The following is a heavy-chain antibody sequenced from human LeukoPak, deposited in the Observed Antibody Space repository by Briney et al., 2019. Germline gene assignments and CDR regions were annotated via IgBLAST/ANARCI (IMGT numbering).Heavy chain of an antibody. J-gene: IGHJ4*02. CDR2: IYYSGST. CDR1: GVSISSSSYY. V-gene: IGHV4-39*01. CDR3: ARLDMVRGVFDY. D-gene: IGHD3-10*01. Sequence: KASETLSLTCTVSGVSISSSSYYWGWTRQPPGKGLEWIGSIYYSGSTYYNPSLKSRVTISVDTSKNQFSLKLSSVTAADTAVYYCARLDMVRGVFDYWGQGTLVTVSS.